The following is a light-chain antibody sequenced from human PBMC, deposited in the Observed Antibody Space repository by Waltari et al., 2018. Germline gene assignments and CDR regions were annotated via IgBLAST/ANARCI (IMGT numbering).Light chain of an antibody. V-gene: IGKV1-5*03. CDR1: QKINTW. Sequence: IQLTQSPSPLSASAGDSVTITCRPSQKINTWLAWHQQKPGKAPKLLIYKASSLESGVPSRFSGSGSGTEFTLTISSLQPDDFATYYCLQYNGEPRTFGQGTKVEVK. CDR2: KAS. CDR3: LQYNGEPRT. J-gene: IGKJ1*01.